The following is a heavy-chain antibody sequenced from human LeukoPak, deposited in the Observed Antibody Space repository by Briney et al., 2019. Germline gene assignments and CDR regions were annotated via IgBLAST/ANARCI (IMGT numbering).Heavy chain of an antibody. CDR1: GFTFSNYW. V-gene: IGHV3-7*01. J-gene: IGHJ5*02. Sequence: GGSLRLSCAASGFTFSNYWMTWVRQAPGKGLEWVANIKQDGSEKYYVDSVKGRFTISRDNAKNSLYLQMNSLRAEDTAVYYCARVGLGYDFWSGYLSAWGQGTLVTVSS. CDR2: IKQDGSEK. CDR3: ARVGLGYDFWSGYLSA. D-gene: IGHD3-3*01.